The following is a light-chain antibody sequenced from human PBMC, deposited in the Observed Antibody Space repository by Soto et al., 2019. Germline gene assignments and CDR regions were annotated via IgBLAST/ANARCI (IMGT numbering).Light chain of an antibody. CDR2: GAS. V-gene: IGKV1-39*01. CDR1: QDIIKY. Sequence: IQMTPSPSSLSASVGDRVTINCRASQDIIKYLHWYQQKSGEAPKLLIYGASILQGGVPARFIGSGSGTHFTLTISSLQPEDFATYYCQQSFRTPLTFGGGTKVDIK. CDR3: QQSFRTPLT. J-gene: IGKJ4*01.